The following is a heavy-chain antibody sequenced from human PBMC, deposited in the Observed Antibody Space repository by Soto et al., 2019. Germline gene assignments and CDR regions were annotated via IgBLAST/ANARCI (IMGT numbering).Heavy chain of an antibody. CDR3: VRTVGDYVTYFDS. J-gene: IGHJ4*02. D-gene: IGHD4-17*01. Sequence: SSETLSLTCTVSGGSISIRNYYWGWIRQPPGKALEWIGSIYYSGSTYYNPSLKSRVTISVDTSKNQFSLKLSSVTAADTAVYFCVRTVGDYVTYFDSWGQGTLVTVSS. CDR1: GGSISIRNYY. CDR2: IYYSGST. V-gene: IGHV4-39*01.